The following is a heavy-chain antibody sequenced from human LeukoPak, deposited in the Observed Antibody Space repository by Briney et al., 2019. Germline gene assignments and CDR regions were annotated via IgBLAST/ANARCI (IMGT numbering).Heavy chain of an antibody. J-gene: IGHJ4*02. D-gene: IGHD3-22*01. CDR3: ARGSTYYDSSGQVPFDY. V-gene: IGHV3-30-3*01. Sequence: GGSLRLSCAASGFTFRNYYMHWVRQAPGKGLEWVAVISLDGNNEYYADSVKGRFTISRDNAKNSLYLQMNSLRAEDTAVYYCARGSTYYDSSGQVPFDYWGQGTLVTVSS. CDR1: GFTFRNYY. CDR2: ISLDGNNE.